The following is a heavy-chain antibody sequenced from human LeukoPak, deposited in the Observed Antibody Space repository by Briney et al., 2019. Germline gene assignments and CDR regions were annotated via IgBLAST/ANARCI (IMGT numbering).Heavy chain of an antibody. CDR1: GYTFTGYY. Sequence: GASVKVSCKASGYTFTGYYMHWVRQAPGQGLEWVGWINPKSGGTDYAQNFQGRVTLTRDTSISTAYMELSGLRSDDTAVYYCARDIGYCSGGSCLFSDYWGQGALVTVSS. D-gene: IGHD2-15*01. CDR3: ARDIGYCSGGSCLFSDY. J-gene: IGHJ4*02. CDR2: INPKSGGT. V-gene: IGHV1-2*02.